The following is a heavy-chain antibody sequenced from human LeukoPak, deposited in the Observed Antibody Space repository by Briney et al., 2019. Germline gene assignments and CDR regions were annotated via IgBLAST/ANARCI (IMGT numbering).Heavy chain of an antibody. CDR2: ISSSSYI. CDR1: GFTFSSYS. V-gene: IGHV3-21*01. Sequence: GGSLRLSCAASGFTFSSYSMNWVRQAPGKGLEWVSSISSSSYIYYADSVRGRFTISRDNAKNSLYLQMNSLRAEDTAVYYCASLITVTQFHYYYGMDVWGQGTTVTVSS. J-gene: IGHJ6*02. D-gene: IGHD4-17*01. CDR3: ASLITVTQFHYYYGMDV.